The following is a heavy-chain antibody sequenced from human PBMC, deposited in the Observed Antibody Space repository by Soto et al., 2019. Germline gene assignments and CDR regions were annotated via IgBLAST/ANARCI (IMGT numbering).Heavy chain of an antibody. CDR2: ISISGTII. CDR3: AREGGFDWFYP. Sequence: PVGSLRLSCEGSGFILSDYEMNWVRQVPGKGLEWISYISISGTIIHYADSVKGRFTISRDNAKNSVYLQMNSLRVEDTAIYYCAREGGFDWFYPWGQGTLVTVSS. V-gene: IGHV3-48*03. J-gene: IGHJ5*02. CDR1: GFILSDYE.